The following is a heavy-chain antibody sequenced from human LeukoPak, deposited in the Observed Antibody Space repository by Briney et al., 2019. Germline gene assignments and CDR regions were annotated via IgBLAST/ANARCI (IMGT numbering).Heavy chain of an antibody. V-gene: IGHV1-8*01. CDR2: MNPNSGNT. J-gene: IGHJ4*02. Sequence: GASVKVSCKASGYTFTSYDINWVRQATGQGLEWMGWMNPNSGNTGYAQKFQGRVTMTRNTSISTAYMELSSLRSEDTAVYYCARVRGLRYFDWLSVPFDHWGQGTLVTVSS. D-gene: IGHD3-9*01. CDR1: GYTFTSYD. CDR3: ARVRGLRYFDWLSVPFDH.